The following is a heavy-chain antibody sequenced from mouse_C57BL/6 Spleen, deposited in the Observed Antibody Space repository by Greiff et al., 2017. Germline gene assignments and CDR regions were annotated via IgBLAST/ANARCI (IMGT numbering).Heavy chain of an antibody. J-gene: IGHJ2*01. V-gene: IGHV1-15*01. Sequence: VQLQQSGAELVRPGASVTLSCKASGYTFTDYEMHWVKQTPVHGLEWIGAIDPETGGTAYNQKFKGKAILTADKSSSTAYMELRSLTSEDSAVYYCTRGAYYGNYEDYWGQGTTLTVSS. CDR1: GYTFTDYE. D-gene: IGHD2-10*01. CDR2: IDPETGGT. CDR3: TRGAYYGNYEDY.